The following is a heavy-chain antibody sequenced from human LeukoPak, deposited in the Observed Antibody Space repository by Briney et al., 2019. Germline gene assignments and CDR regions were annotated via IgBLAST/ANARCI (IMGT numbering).Heavy chain of an antibody. CDR2: INPRSGGT. J-gene: IGHJ4*02. Sequence: ASVKVSCKASGFPFSDSYIHWVRHAPGQGLEWMGYINPRSGGTSSPQKFKGRVTLTADTINTAYMVLSSLISDDTAIYYCVREGSGLLTKNFDYWGQGTLVTVSS. D-gene: IGHD2-15*01. V-gene: IGHV1-2*02. CDR1: GFPFSDSY. CDR3: VREGSGLLTKNFDY.